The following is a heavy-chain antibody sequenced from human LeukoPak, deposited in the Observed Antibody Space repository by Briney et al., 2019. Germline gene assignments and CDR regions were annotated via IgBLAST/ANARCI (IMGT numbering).Heavy chain of an antibody. Sequence: GGSLRLSCAASGFIFSRNNMNWVRQAPGKGLEWVSYITRSSSAKYYADSVKGRFTISRDNAENLLYLQMNSLRAEDTAVYYCTRDQEGSDYWGQGTLVTVSS. J-gene: IGHJ4*02. CDR3: TRDQEGSDY. V-gene: IGHV3-48*01. CDR1: GFIFSRNN. CDR2: ITRSSSAK.